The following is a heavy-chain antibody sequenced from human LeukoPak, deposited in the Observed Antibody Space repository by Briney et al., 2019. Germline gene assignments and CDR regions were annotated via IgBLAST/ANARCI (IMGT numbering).Heavy chain of an antibody. CDR2: IKQDGSKK. CDR1: GSPFSSYW. J-gene: IGHJ4*02. Sequence: GGSLRLSCVASGSPFSSYWMTWVRQAPGKGLEWVANIKQDGSKKSYVDSVKGRFTISRDNAKNSLYLQMNSLRAEDTAVYYCARALGQAAAGIMVYWGQGTLVTVSS. CDR3: ARALGQAAAGIMVY. D-gene: IGHD6-13*01. V-gene: IGHV3-7*04.